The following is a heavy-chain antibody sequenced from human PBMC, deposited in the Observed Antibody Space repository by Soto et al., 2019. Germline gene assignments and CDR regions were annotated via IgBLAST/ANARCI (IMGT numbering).Heavy chain of an antibody. D-gene: IGHD2-15*01. V-gene: IGHV3-23*01. J-gene: IGHJ4*02. Sequence: EVQLLESGGDLVQPGGSLRLSCAASGFTFSNYAMSWVRQAPGEGLEWVSSLSGGGLSTSYAGSVKGRCTSSRDNSKNTLYLQMNSLRAEDTAVYYCAKIAATYDYWGQGTLVTVAS. CDR1: GFTFSNYA. CDR3: AKIAATYDY. CDR2: LSGGGLST.